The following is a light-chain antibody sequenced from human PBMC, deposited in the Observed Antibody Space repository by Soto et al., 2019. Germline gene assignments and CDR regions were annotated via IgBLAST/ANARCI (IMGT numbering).Light chain of an antibody. Sequence: QSALTQPASVSGSPGQSIAISCTGSSSDIGIYKYVSWYQQHPGKVPKLIIYEVTNRPSGVSNRFSGSKSGNTASLTISGVQAEDEADYYCSSYTTSSTVVFGGGTKLTVL. CDR3: SSYTTSSTVV. CDR2: EVT. J-gene: IGLJ3*02. CDR1: SSDIGIYKY. V-gene: IGLV2-14*01.